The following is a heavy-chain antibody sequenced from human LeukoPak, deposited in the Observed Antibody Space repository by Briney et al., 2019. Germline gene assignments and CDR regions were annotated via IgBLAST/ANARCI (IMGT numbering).Heavy chain of an antibody. J-gene: IGHJ4*02. CDR2: IKHDGSEK. CDR1: GFIFTNYF. D-gene: IGHD3-3*01. Sequence: PGGSLRHSCAASGFIFTNYFMSWVRQAPGKGLEWVASIKHDGSEKYYVDSVRGRFTISRDNTKNSLYLQMSSLRAEDTAVYYCATDRGWRTSGYYLYYFEYWGQGTLVTFSS. CDR3: ATDRGWRTSGYYLYYFEY. V-gene: IGHV3-7*01.